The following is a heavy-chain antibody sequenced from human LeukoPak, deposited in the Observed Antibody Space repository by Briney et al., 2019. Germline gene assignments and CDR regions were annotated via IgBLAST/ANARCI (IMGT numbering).Heavy chain of an antibody. V-gene: IGHV4-4*07. CDR3: ARGRLWYYDFWSGYSNDAFDI. Sequence: SETLSLTCTVSGGSISSYYWSWIRQPAGKGLEWIGRIYTSGSTNYNPSLKSRVTMSVDTSKNQFSLKLSSVTAADTAVYYCARGRLWYYDFWSGYSNDAFDIWGQGTMVTVSS. CDR1: GGSISSYY. D-gene: IGHD3-3*01. CDR2: IYTSGST. J-gene: IGHJ3*02.